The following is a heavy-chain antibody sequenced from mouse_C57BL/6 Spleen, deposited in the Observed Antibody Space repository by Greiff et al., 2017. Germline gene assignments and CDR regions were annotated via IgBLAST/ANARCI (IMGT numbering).Heavy chain of an antibody. Sequence: EVQLQQSGPELVKPGASVKISCKASGYTFTDYYMNWVKQSHGKSLEWIGDINPNNGGTSYNQKFKGKATLTVDKSSSTAYMELRSLTSEDSAVYYCARAGTGAWFADRGQGALVTVSA. CDR3: ARAGTGAWFAD. D-gene: IGHD4-1*01. CDR2: INPNNGGT. J-gene: IGHJ3*01. CDR1: GYTFTDYY. V-gene: IGHV1-26*01.